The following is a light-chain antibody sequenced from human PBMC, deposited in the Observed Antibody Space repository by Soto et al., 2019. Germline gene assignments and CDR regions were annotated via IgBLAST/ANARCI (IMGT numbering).Light chain of an antibody. CDR3: QQSYSNPRT. V-gene: IGKV1-39*01. J-gene: IGKJ5*01. Sequence: IQMTQSPSSLSASVGDRVTITCRTSQSISIYLNWYQQKPGKAPNLLIYAASSLQSGVPSRFSGSGSGTDFTLTISSLQPEDFATYYCQQSYSNPRTFGQGTRLEIK. CDR1: QSISIY. CDR2: AAS.